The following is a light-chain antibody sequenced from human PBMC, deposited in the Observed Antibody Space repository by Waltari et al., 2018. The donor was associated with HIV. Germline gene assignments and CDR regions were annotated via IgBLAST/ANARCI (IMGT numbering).Light chain of an antibody. Sequence: SYVLTQSPSVSLAPGRTARITCGGNNIGSKRVHWYQQKPGHAPVRGIYDDDARPSGSPELLSGTTAENRAILTSRGVEVGDEADYYCQVWDSNSDQVVFGGGTRLTVL. V-gene: IGLV3-21*01. CDR3: QVWDSNSDQVV. CDR1: NIGSKR. J-gene: IGLJ2*01. CDR2: DDD.